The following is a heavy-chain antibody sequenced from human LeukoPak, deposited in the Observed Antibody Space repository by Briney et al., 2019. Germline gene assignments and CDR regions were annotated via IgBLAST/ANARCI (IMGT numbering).Heavy chain of an antibody. CDR3: AKTYRYSYGAGTGYDSSGPYDY. J-gene: IGHJ4*02. D-gene: IGHD3-22*01. V-gene: IGHV1-2*02. CDR1: GYTFTGYY. Sequence: ASVKVSCKASGYTFTGYYMHWVRQAPGQGLEWMGWINPNSGGTNYAQKFQGRVTMTRDTSISTAYMELSRLRSDDTAVYYCAKTYRYSYGAGTGYDSSGPYDYWGQGTLVTVSS. CDR2: INPNSGGT.